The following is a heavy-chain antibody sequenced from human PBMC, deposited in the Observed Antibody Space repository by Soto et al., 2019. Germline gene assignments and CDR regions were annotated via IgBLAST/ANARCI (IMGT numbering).Heavy chain of an antibody. J-gene: IGHJ4*01. CDR2: VYYRGTS. Sequence: SETLAITCTVSGGSVSNSNYYWGWIRQSPVKGLEWIGSVYYRGTSYSTPSVKSGFKISVNESKNKFYLNLNSVTASDKAVYYCVSPRTSVVTQAYIDYLCPGALVT. V-gene: IGHV4-39*01. CDR3: VSPRTSVVTQAYIDY. D-gene: IGHD2-21*02. CDR1: GGSVSNSNYY.